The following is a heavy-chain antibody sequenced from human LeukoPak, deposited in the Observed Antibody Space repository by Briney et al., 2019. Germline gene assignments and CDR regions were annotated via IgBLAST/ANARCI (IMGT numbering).Heavy chain of an antibody. CDR1: GFTFSSYW. J-gene: IGHJ4*02. V-gene: IGHV3-7*01. D-gene: IGHD3-22*01. CDR2: IKQDGSEK. CDR3: ARQWPPGYYDSSGYYTD. Sequence: GGSLRLSCAASGFTFSSYWMSWVRQAPGKGLEWVANIKQDGSEKYYVDSVKGRFTISRDNAKNSLYLQMNSLRAEDTAVYYCARQWPPGYYDSSGYYTDWGQGTLVTVSS.